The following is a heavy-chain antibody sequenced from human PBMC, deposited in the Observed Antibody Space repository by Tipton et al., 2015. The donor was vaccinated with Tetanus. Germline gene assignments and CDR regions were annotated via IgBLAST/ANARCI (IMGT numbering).Heavy chain of an antibody. CDR3: AKDMEWELLLDAFDI. Sequence: SLRLSCAASGFTFDDYAMHWVRQAPGKGLEWVSGISWNSGSIGYADSVKGRFTISRDNAKNSLYLQMNSLRAEDTALYYCAKDMEWELLLDAFDIWGQVTMVTVSS. D-gene: IGHD1-26*01. CDR2: ISWNSGSI. J-gene: IGHJ3*02. V-gene: IGHV3-9*01. CDR1: GFTFDDYA.